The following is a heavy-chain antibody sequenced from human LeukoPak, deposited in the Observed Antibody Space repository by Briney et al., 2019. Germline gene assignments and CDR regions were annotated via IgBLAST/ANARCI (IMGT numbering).Heavy chain of an antibody. V-gene: IGHV3-7*03. CDR2: INKGGSEI. D-gene: IGHD3-22*01. J-gene: IGHJ2*01. CDR3: ARDQDSMIVVRTTNWYFDL. CDR1: AFTFSNYW. Sequence: QPGGSLRLSCAASAFTFSNYWMSWVRQAPGKGLEWVSNINKGGSEIYYVDSVKGRFTISRDNAKNSLYLQTNSLRAEDTAVYYCARDQDSMIVVRTTNWYFDLWGRGTLVTVSS.